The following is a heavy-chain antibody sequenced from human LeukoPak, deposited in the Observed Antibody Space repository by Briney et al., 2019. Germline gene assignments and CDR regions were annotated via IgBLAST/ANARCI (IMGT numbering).Heavy chain of an antibody. CDR3: TRHLDYYDSSGYFRKRKYFDY. CDR2: IRSKANSYAT. CDR1: GFTFSGSA. J-gene: IGHJ4*02. Sequence: GGSLRLSCAASGFTFSGSAMHWVRQASGKGLEWVGRIRSKANSYATAYAASVKGRFTISRDDSKNTAYLQMNSLKTEDTAVYYCTRHLDYYDSSGYFRKRKYFDYWGQGTLVTVSS. V-gene: IGHV3-73*01. D-gene: IGHD3-22*01.